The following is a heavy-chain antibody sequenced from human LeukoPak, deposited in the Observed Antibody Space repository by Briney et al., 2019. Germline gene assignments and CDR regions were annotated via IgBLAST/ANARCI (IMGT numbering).Heavy chain of an antibody. CDR3: ASRSINWYRGNNWFDP. D-gene: IGHD6-13*01. Sequence: GRSLRLSCAASGFTFDDYAMHWVRQAPGKGLEWVSGISWNSGSIGYADSVKGRFTISRDNAKNSLYPQMNSLRVEDTAVYYCASRSINWYRGNNWFDPWGQGTLVTVSA. J-gene: IGHJ5*02. CDR2: ISWNSGSI. V-gene: IGHV3-9*01. CDR1: GFTFDDYA.